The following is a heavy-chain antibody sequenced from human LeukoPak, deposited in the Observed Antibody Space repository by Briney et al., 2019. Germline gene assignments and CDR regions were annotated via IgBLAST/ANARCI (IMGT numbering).Heavy chain of an antibody. CDR1: GGSFSGYY. CDR3: ARQSSSPTDAFDI. CDR2: INHSGST. V-gene: IGHV4-34*01. J-gene: IGHJ3*02. D-gene: IGHD6-13*01. Sequence: PSETLSLTCAVYGGSFSGYYWSWIRQPPGKGLEWIGEINHSGSTNYNPSLKSRVTISVDTSKNQFSLKLSSVTAADTAVYYCARQSSSPTDAFDIWGQGTMVTVSS.